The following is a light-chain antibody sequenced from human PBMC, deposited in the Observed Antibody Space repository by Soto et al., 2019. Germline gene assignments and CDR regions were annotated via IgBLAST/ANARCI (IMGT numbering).Light chain of an antibody. CDR2: EVS. Sequence: QSALTQPASVSGSPGQSITISCTGTSSDVGGYNYVSWYQQHPGKAPKLMIYEVSNRPSGVSNRFSGSKSGNTASLTISGLQAEDEADYYCRSYTSSSTWVFGGRTKLTVL. J-gene: IGLJ3*02. CDR3: RSYTSSSTWV. V-gene: IGLV2-14*01. CDR1: SSDVGGYNY.